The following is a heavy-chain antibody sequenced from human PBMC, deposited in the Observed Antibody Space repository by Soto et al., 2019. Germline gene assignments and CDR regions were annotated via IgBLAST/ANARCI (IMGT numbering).Heavy chain of an antibody. CDR2: INPIGGST. D-gene: IGHD6-19*01. Sequence: QVQLVQSGAEVKKPGASVKVSCKASGYTFTNCFMHWLRQAPGQGLEWIGIINPIGGSTSHAQNFQGRVTVTTDTFTSTVYMELSSLRSEDTAMYFCARGLAVAGTIDYWGQATLITVSS. J-gene: IGHJ4*02. V-gene: IGHV1-46*01. CDR3: ARGLAVAGTIDY. CDR1: GYTFTNCF.